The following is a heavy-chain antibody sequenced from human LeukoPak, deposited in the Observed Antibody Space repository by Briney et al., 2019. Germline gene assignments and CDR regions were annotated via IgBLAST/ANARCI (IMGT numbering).Heavy chain of an antibody. CDR2: FDPEDGET. Sequence: GASVKVSCKVSGYTLTELSMHWVRQAPGKGLEWMGGFDPEDGETIYAQKFQGRVTMTEDTSTDTAYMELSSLRSEDTAVYYCATSDYHYYGSGSYGRWGQGTLVTVSS. CDR1: GYTLTELS. CDR3: ATSDYHYYGSGSYGR. J-gene: IGHJ4*02. D-gene: IGHD3-10*01. V-gene: IGHV1-24*01.